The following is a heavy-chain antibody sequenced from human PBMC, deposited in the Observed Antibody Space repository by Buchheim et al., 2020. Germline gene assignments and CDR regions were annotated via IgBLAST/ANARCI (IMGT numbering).Heavy chain of an antibody. CDR2: ISYDGNYK. D-gene: IGHD2-2*01. CDR3: AKGYCSSSSCYGLYYYYGMDV. Sequence: QVQLVESGGGVVQPGRSLRLSCAASGFTFSSYGMHWVRQAPGKGLEWVAVISYDGNYKYYADSLKGRVTISRDNSKKTSYLQMNSLRTEDTAVYYCAKGYCSSSSCYGLYYYYGMDVWGQGTT. CDR1: GFTFSSYG. V-gene: IGHV3-30*18. J-gene: IGHJ6*02.